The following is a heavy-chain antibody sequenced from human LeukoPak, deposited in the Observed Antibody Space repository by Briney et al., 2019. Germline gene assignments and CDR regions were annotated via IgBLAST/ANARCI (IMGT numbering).Heavy chain of an antibody. V-gene: IGHV3-23*01. D-gene: IGHD3-3*01. Sequence: GGSLRLSCAASGFTFSDYAMTWARQAPGKGLEWVSVIGRGGGDIQYADSVQGRFSISRDNSKNTLYLQMNSLRAEDTAVYYCARATIFGVVSLDYWGQGTLVTVSS. CDR1: GFTFSDYA. J-gene: IGHJ4*02. CDR2: IGRGGGDI. CDR3: ARATIFGVVSLDY.